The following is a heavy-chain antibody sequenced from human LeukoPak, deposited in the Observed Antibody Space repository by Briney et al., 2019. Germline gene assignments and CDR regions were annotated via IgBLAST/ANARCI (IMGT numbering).Heavy chain of an antibody. CDR3: TRDSGRFRLDY. J-gene: IGHJ4*02. V-gene: IGHV3-7*01. D-gene: IGHD6-19*01. CDR1: GFTFSSSW. Sequence: GGSLRLSCAASGFTFSSSWMNWVRQAPGKGLEWVASINEDGSEKYYVDSVKGRFTVSRDNAKNSLYLRMNSLRVEDTAVYYCTRDSGRFRLDYWGQGILVTVSS. CDR2: INEDGSEK.